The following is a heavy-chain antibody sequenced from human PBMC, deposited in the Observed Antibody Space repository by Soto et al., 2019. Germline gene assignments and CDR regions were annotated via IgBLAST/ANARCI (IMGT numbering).Heavy chain of an antibody. V-gene: IGHV3-21*01. Sequence: EVQLVESGGGLVKPGGSLRLSCAASGFTFSSYSINWVRQAPGKGLEWVSSITSSSSYIYYADSVKGRFTISRDNAKNSLYRQMNSLRAEDTAVYSCASLSGENYYSYGMDVWGQGTTVTVSS. CDR3: ASLSGENYYSYGMDV. J-gene: IGHJ6*02. D-gene: IGHD3-10*01. CDR1: GFTFSSYS. CDR2: ITSSSSYI.